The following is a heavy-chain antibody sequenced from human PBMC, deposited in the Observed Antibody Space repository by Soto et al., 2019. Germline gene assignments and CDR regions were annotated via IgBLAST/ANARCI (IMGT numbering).Heavy chain of an antibody. CDR1: GGSISSSSYY. D-gene: IGHD3-10*01. J-gene: IGHJ6*02. CDR2: IYYSGST. V-gene: IGHV4-39*01. CDR3: ARSLITMVRGVIIYYYGMDV. Sequence: PSETLSLTCTVSGGSISSSSYYWGWIRQPPGKGLEWIGSIYYSGSTYYNPSLKSRVTISVDTSKNQFSLKLSSVTAADTAVYYCARSLITMVRGVIIYYYGMDVWGQGTTVT.